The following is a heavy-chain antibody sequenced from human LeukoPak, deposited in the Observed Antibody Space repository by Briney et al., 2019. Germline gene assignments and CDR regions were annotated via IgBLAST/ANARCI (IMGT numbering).Heavy chain of an antibody. CDR2: IWYDGSQQ. D-gene: IGHD3-10*01. J-gene: IGHJ5*02. V-gene: IGHV3-33*08. CDR1: GFTFSWYS. Sequence: GGSLRLSCAASGFTFSWYSMHWVRQAPGKGLEWVAVIWYDGSQQYYADSVKGRFTISRDMSTNTLYLQMNNLRVDDTALYYCARDLGLKYGSGTYTFDPWGQGTLVIVSP. CDR3: ARDLGLKYGSGTYTFDP.